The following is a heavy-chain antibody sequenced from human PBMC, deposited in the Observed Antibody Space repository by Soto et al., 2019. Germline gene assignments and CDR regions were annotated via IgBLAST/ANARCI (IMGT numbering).Heavy chain of an antibody. CDR3: ARDFSMVVVAPGY. CDR1: GFTFTSYA. V-gene: IGHV3-30-3*01. D-gene: IGHD2-15*01. J-gene: IGHJ4*02. CDR2: ISYDGNNK. Sequence: QVQLVESGGGVVQPGRSLRLSCVASGFTFTSYAMHWVRQAPGKGLEWVAVISYDGNNKYYADSVKGRFTISRDNSKDTVYLQMTSLRAEDTGVYFCARDFSMVVVAPGYWGQGTLVTVSS.